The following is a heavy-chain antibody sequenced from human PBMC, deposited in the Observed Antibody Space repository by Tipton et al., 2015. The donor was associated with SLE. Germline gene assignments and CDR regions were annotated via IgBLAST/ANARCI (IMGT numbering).Heavy chain of an antibody. CDR2: ISYRGSA. Sequence: TLSLTCTVSFGSLNSANHFWSWVRQLPGEGLEWIGFISYRGSAFYNPSLKSRVTMSVDTPKNQFFMRLSSATAADTAVYYCAREVITITDSDAFDIWGQGTMVTVSS. CDR1: FGSLNSANHF. J-gene: IGHJ3*02. CDR3: AREVITITDSDAFDI. V-gene: IGHV4-31*03. D-gene: IGHD2-21*01.